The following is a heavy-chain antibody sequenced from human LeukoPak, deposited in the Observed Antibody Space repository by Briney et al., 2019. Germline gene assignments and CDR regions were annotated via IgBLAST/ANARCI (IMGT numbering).Heavy chain of an antibody. V-gene: IGHV4-4*07. J-gene: IGHJ4*02. CDR1: GGSDRRYW. CDR3: ARQGYTVSYYFLDY. CDR2: IYSTGST. D-gene: IGHD3-10*01. Sequence: SETLSLICDVSGGSDRRYWWGWVRQPAGKGLEWLGRIYSTGSTRFNPSLKSRLTLSIDTSTNQFSLKLTSVTAADTAVYFCARQGYTVSYYFLDYWSQGTLVTVSS.